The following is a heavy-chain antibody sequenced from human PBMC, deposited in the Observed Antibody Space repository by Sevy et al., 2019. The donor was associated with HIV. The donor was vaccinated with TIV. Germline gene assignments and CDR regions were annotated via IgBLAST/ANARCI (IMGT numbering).Heavy chain of an antibody. CDR3: ARDPGGVIIAFDI. J-gene: IGHJ3*02. CDR2: IIPIFGTA. Sequence: ASVKVSCKASGGTFSSYAISWVRQAPGQGLEWMGGIIPIFGTANYAQKFQGRVTITADKSTSTAYMELSSLRSEDTAVYYCARDPGGVIIAFDIWGQRTMVTVSS. V-gene: IGHV1-69*06. D-gene: IGHD3-16*02. CDR1: GGTFSSYA.